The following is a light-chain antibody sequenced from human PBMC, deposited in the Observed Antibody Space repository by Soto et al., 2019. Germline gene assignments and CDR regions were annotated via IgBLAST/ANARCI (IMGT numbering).Light chain of an antibody. CDR1: QVIGSW. Sequence: DIQMTQSPSSVSASVGDRVTITCRASQVIGSWLAWYQEKPGRAPKLLIYAASNLHSGVPSRFSGSGSGTDFTLTISSLQPEDFATYYCQHAHNFPLTYGQGTKVDI. CDR3: QHAHNFPLT. J-gene: IGKJ1*01. CDR2: AAS. V-gene: IGKV1-12*01.